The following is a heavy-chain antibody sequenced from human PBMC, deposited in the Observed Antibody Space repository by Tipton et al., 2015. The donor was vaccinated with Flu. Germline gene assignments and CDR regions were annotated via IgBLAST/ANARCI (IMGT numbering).Heavy chain of an antibody. J-gene: IGHJ3*02. CDR2: IYSSGST. D-gene: IGHD2-21*02. CDR3: ATHCVGVCSHAFDI. CDR1: GGSISSSSYF. Sequence: TLSLTCTVSGGSISSSSYFWGWIRQPPGKGLEWIGSIYSSGSTSYNPSLKSRVTMSVDTSNNQFSLRLGSVTAADTAVYYCATHCVGVCSHAFDIWGQGTMVTVSS. V-gene: IGHV4-39*07.